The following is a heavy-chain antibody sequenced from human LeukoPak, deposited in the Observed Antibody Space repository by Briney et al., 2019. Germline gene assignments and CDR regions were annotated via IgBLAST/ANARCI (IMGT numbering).Heavy chain of an antibody. Sequence: SETLSLTCTVSGYSISSGYYWGWLRQPPGRGLEWIGTIYHSGSTYYNPSLKSRVTISVDTSKNQFSLKLSSVTAADTAVYFCARAYSSSWYFNWFDPWGQGTQVTVSS. CDR3: ARAYSSSWYFNWFDP. V-gene: IGHV4-38-2*02. D-gene: IGHD6-13*01. CDR2: IYHSGST. J-gene: IGHJ5*02. CDR1: GYSISSGYY.